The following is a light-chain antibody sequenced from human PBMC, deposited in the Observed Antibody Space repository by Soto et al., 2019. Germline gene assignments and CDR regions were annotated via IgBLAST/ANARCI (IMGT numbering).Light chain of an antibody. J-gene: IGKJ5*01. CDR2: ETS. CDR3: QQYHTWPPIT. Sequence: VRRVEEAGISRWSSQSVGSRVAWYQQKFGQPPRLLIYETSTRANGIPARFSGSGSGTDFNLSISSLQPGDVGIYSCQQYHTWPPITFGQGTRLEIK. V-gene: IGKV3-15*01. CDR1: QSVGSR.